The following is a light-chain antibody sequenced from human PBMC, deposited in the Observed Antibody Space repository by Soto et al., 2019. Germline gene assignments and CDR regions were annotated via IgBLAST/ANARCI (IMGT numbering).Light chain of an antibody. V-gene: IGKV3-15*01. CDR1: QGILYN. CDR3: QQYHNLWT. CDR2: RAS. Sequence: EIVMTQSPATLSLSRGERTSLSXRASQGILYNFAWFQQRPCQSTRLPIYRASTRATNITARFSGSGSGKEFTLTISSLQSEDFALYHCQQYHNLWTFGQGTKVDIK. J-gene: IGKJ1*01.